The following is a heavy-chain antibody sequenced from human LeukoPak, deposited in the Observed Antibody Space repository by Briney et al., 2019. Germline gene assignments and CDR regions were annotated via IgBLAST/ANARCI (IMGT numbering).Heavy chain of an antibody. D-gene: IGHD6-19*01. CDR3: ARGRGSGWYYWFDP. Sequence: AAGKVSCNASAYTFSSYYMHWVRQAPGQGLEWMGRINPSGGSTSYAQKFQGRVTMTRDTSTSTVYMELSSLRSEDTAVYFCARGRGSGWYYWFDPWGQGTLVTVSS. J-gene: IGHJ5*02. CDR2: INPSGGST. V-gene: IGHV1-46*01. CDR1: AYTFSSYY.